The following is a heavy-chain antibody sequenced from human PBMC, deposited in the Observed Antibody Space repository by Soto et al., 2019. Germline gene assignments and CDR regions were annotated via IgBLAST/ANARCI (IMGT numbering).Heavy chain of an antibody. CDR1: GYTFTGYY. Sequence: ASVKVSCKASGYTFTGYYMHWVRQAPGQGLEWMGWINPNSGGTNYAQKFQGWVTMTRDTSISTAYMELSRLRSDDTAVYYCARGVRIVVVPAAVHFDYWGQGTLVTVSS. CDR3: ARGVRIVVVPAAVHFDY. D-gene: IGHD2-2*01. CDR2: INPNSGGT. J-gene: IGHJ4*02. V-gene: IGHV1-2*04.